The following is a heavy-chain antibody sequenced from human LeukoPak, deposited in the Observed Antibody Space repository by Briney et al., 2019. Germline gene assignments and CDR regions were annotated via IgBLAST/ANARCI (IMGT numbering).Heavy chain of an antibody. CDR2: INTNTGNP. CDR1: GYTFTSYA. J-gene: IGHJ4*02. D-gene: IGHD6-19*01. Sequence: ASVKVSCKASGYTFTSYAMNWVRQAPGQGLEGVGWINTNTGNPTYAQGFTGRFVFSLDTSVSTAYLQISSLKAEDTDVYYCAGDWYSSGWYGTQPGYWGQGTLVTVSS. V-gene: IGHV7-4-1*02. CDR3: AGDWYSSGWYGTQPGY.